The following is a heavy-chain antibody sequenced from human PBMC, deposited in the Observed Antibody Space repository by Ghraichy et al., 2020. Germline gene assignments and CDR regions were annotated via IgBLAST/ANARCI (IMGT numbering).Heavy chain of an antibody. CDR3: ARDTSITILDYYGMDV. D-gene: IGHD3-3*01. V-gene: IGHV3-21*01. CDR2: ISSSSSYI. Sequence: ETLSLTCAASGFTFSSYSMNWVRQAPGKGLEWVSSISSSSSYIYYADSVKGRFTISRDNAKNSLYLQMNSLRAEDTAVYYCARDTSITILDYYGMDVWGQGTTVTVSS. CDR1: GFTFSSYS. J-gene: IGHJ6*02.